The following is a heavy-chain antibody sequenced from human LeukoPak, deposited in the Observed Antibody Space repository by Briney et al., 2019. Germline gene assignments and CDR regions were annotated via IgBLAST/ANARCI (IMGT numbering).Heavy chain of an antibody. J-gene: IGHJ3*02. CDR1: GGSISSYY. CDR3: ARDKDYFDSGGAFDI. V-gene: IGHV4-59*01. D-gene: IGHD3-22*01. CDR2: IYYSGST. Sequence: SETLSLTCTVSGGSISSYYWSWIRQPPGKGLEWIGYIYYSGSTNYNPSLKSRVTMSVDTSKNQFSLKPSSVTAADTAVYYCARDKDYFDSGGAFDIWGQGTMVTVSS.